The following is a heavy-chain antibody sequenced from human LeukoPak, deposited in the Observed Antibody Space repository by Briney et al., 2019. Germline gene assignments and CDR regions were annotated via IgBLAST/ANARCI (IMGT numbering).Heavy chain of an antibody. Sequence: SETLSLTCAVYGGSFSGYYWSWIRQPPGEGLEWIGEINHSGSTNYSPSLKSRVTISVDTSKNQFSLKLSSVTAADTAVYYCARVGSSSWYRRWFDPWGQGTLVTVSS. CDR2: INHSGST. D-gene: IGHD6-13*01. CDR3: ARVGSSSWYRRWFDP. J-gene: IGHJ5*02. V-gene: IGHV4-34*01. CDR1: GGSFSGYY.